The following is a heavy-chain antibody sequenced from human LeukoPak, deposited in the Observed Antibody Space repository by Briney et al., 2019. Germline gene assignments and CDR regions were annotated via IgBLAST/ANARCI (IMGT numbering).Heavy chain of an antibody. CDR3: ARQLGYCAAGTCYFDS. D-gene: IGHD7-27*01. CDR1: GFAISTYA. CDR2: LSSGRSP. J-gene: IGHJ4*01. V-gene: IGHV3-69-1*01. Sequence: EPGGSLRLSCAASGFAISTYAMAWVRQAPGKGLEWISSLSSGRSPSCSDSLEGRLTMSSDNARNTLYLQMDNLRGEDTAMYYCARQLGYCAAGTCYFDSWGHGTQVTVSS.